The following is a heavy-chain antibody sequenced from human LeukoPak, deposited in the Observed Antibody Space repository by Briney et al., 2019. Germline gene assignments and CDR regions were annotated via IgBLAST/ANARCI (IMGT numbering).Heavy chain of an antibody. J-gene: IGHJ3*02. CDR3: AKDMGYCSSTSCNDAFDI. D-gene: IGHD2-2*01. Sequence: PGGSLRLSCAASGFTFDDYAMHWVRQAPGKGLEWVSVISWNSGSIGYADSVKGRFTISRDNAKNSLYLQMNSLRAEDTALYYCAKDMGYCSSTSCNDAFDIWGQGTMVTVSS. CDR2: ISWNSGSI. CDR1: GFTFDDYA. V-gene: IGHV3-9*01.